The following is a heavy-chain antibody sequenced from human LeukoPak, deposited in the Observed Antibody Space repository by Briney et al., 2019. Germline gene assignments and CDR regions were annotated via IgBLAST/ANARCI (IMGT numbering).Heavy chain of an antibody. J-gene: IGHJ6*02. V-gene: IGHV4-39*07. CDR3: ARGPWIQLWSPLYYHYGMDV. CDR1: GGSISSSSYY. D-gene: IGHD5-18*01. CDR2: IYYSGST. Sequence: KTSETLSLTCTVSGGSISSSSYYWGWIRQPPGKGLEWIGSIYYSGSTYYNPSLKSRVTISVDTSKNQFSLKLSSVTAADTAVYYCARGPWIQLWSPLYYHYGMDVWGQGTTVTVSS.